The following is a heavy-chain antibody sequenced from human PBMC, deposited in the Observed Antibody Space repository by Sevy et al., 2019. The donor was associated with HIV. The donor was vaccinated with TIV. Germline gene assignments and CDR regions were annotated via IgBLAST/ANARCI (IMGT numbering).Heavy chain of an antibody. CDR3: ARDPMRAFDI. V-gene: IGHV3-21*01. J-gene: IGHJ3*02. CDR1: GFTFSSYS. Sequence: GGSLRLACAASGFTFSSYSMNWVRQAPGKGLEWVSSISSSSSYIYYADSVKGRFTISRDNAKNSLYLQMNSLRAEDTAVYYCARDPMRAFDIWGQGTMVTVSS. CDR2: ISSSSSYI.